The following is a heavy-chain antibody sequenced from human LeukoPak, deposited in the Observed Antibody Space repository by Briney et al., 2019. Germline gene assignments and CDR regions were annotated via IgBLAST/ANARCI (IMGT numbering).Heavy chain of an antibody. V-gene: IGHV3-72*01. Sequence: GGSLRLSCAASGFTFSDHYMDWVRQAPGKGLEWVGRTRKKTNSYTTEYAASVKGRSTISRGDSKNSLYLQMNSLKAEDTAVYYCTRVVLVGTTYSYFDYWGQGTLVTVSS. CDR3: TRVVLVGTTYSYFDY. D-gene: IGHD1-26*01. CDR2: TRKKTNSYTT. CDR1: GFTFSDHY. J-gene: IGHJ4*02.